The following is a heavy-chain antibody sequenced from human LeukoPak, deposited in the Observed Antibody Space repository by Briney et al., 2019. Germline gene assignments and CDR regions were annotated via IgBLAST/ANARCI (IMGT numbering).Heavy chain of an antibody. Sequence: PGGSLRLSCAASGFTFSSYSMNWVRQAPGKGLEWVSSISSSSSYIYYADSVKGRFTISRDNAKNSLYLQMNSLRAEDTAVYYCAKDGGGYDLLDYWGQGTLVTVSS. CDR2: ISSSSSYI. CDR1: GFTFSSYS. D-gene: IGHD5-12*01. V-gene: IGHV3-21*01. J-gene: IGHJ4*02. CDR3: AKDGGGYDLLDY.